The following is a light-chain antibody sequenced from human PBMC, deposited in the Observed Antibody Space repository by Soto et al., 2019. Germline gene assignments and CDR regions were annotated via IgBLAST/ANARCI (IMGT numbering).Light chain of an antibody. J-gene: IGKJ1*01. CDR3: QQYGSSGT. CDR2: GAS. V-gene: IGKV3-20*01. CDR1: QSVSNNY. Sequence: EIVLTQSPGTLSLSPGERATLSCRASQSVSNNYLAWYQQKPGQAPRLLIYGASNRATGIPDRFSGSESGTDFTLTIIRLEPEDFELYYCQQYGSSGTFGQGTKVEIK.